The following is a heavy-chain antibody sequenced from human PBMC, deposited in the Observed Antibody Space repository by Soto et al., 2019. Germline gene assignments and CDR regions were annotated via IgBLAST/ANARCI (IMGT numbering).Heavy chain of an antibody. CDR1: GFTFSSYE. CDR3: ARDISILPTDSSGYYYYYYYGMDV. CDR2: ISSSGSTI. V-gene: IGHV3-48*03. J-gene: IGHJ6*02. Sequence: GGSLRLSCAASGFTFSSYEMNWVRQAPGKGLEWVSYISSSGSTIYYADSVKGRFTISRDNAKNSLYLQMNSLRAEDTAVYYCARDISILPTDSSGYYYYYYYGMDVWGQGTTVTVSS. D-gene: IGHD3-22*01.